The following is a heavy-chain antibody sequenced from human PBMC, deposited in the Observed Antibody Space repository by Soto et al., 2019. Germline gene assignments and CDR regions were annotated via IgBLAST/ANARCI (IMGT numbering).Heavy chain of an antibody. CDR3: ARLLLGGLDAFDI. Sequence: PSETLSLTCTVSGCSISSCGYYWSWIRQHPGKGLEWIGYIYYSGSTYYNPSLKSRVTISVDTSKNQFSLKLSSVTAADTAVYYCARLLLGGLDAFDIWGQGTMVTVSS. CDR1: GCSISSCGYY. CDR2: IYYSGST. V-gene: IGHV4-31*03. J-gene: IGHJ3*02. D-gene: IGHD2-15*01.